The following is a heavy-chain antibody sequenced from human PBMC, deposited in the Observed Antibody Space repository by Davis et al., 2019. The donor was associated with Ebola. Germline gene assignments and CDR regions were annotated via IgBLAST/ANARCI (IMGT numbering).Heavy chain of an antibody. V-gene: IGHV1-8*03. Sequence: ASVKVSCKASGYTFTTYDINWVRQAIGQGLEWLGWMNPSSGNTGYAQKFQGRVIITRDTSINTAYMELSSLTSDDTAVYYCARDGVLCSGGSCSGDFDYWGQGTLVTVSS. CDR1: GYTFTTYD. J-gene: IGHJ4*02. CDR3: ARDGVLCSGGSCSGDFDY. D-gene: IGHD2-15*01. CDR2: MNPSSGNT.